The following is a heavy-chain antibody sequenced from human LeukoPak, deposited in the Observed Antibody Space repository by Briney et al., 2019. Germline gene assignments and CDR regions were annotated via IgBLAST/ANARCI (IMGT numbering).Heavy chain of an antibody. CDR1: GYTFTSYA. CDR2: INAGNGNT. Sequence: ASVKVSCKASGYTFTSYAMHWVRQAPGQRLGWMGWINAGNGNTKYSQKFQGRVTITRDTSASTAYMELSSLRSEDTAVYYCARELTMVRGVIRPFDFWGQGTLVTVSS. D-gene: IGHD3-10*01. V-gene: IGHV1-3*01. CDR3: ARELTMVRGVIRPFDF. J-gene: IGHJ4*02.